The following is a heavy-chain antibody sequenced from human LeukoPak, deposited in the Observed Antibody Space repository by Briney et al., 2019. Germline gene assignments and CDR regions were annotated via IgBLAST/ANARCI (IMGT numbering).Heavy chain of an antibody. CDR1: GFTFSRYA. CDR2: ISSDGGIQ. J-gene: IGHJ4*02. CDR3: ANWEGSSGCAFDY. D-gene: IGHD3-22*01. V-gene: IGHV3-30-3*01. Sequence: GGSLRLSCAASGFTFSRYAGHWVRQAPGKGLEWVAVISSDGGIQYHADSVKGRFTISRDNSKNTLYLQMNSLRAEDTAVYYCANWEGSSGCAFDYWGQGTLVTVSS.